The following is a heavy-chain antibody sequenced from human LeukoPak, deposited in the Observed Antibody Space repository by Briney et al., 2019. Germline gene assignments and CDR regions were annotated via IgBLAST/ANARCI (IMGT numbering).Heavy chain of an antibody. CDR3: ARSRTLWGAFDI. J-gene: IGHJ3*02. CDR1: GFTFSSQD. V-gene: IGHV3-13*04. CDR2: IGTAGDP. D-gene: IGHD2-21*01. Sequence: GGSLRLSCAASGFTFSSQDMHWVSQTAGKGLEWVSGIGTAGDPYYLDSVKGRFTISRENAKNSLYLQMNSLRAGDTAVYYSARSRTLWGAFDIWGQGAMVTVSS.